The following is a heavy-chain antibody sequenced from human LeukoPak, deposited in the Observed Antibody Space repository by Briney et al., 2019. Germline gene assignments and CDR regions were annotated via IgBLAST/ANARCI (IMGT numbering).Heavy chain of an antibody. CDR1: GGSISSNTYY. J-gene: IGHJ4*02. V-gene: IGHV4-39*01. D-gene: IGHD1-26*01. CDR2: IHYSGRT. CDR3: ARHTPATVGIYFDY. Sequence: SETLSPTCTVSGGSISSNTYYWGWIRQTPEKGLDWIGSIHYSGRTLYNPSLDSRVTISVDTSTHQFSLRLTSVTGADTAVYYCARHTPATVGIYFDYWGQGTLVTVSS.